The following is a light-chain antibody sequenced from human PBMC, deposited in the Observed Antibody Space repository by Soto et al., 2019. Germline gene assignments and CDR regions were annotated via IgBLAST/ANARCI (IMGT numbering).Light chain of an antibody. CDR3: MQGTHWPWT. Sequence: DVVMTQSPISLPVTLGQPASISCRSSQSLVSSDGNTYLIWFQQRPGQSPRRLIYKVSNRDSGVPDRFSGSVSGTESTLEISRVEAEDVGVYYCMQGTHWPWTFGQGTKVEIK. CDR1: QSLVSSDGNTY. CDR2: KVS. V-gene: IGKV2-30*01. J-gene: IGKJ1*01.